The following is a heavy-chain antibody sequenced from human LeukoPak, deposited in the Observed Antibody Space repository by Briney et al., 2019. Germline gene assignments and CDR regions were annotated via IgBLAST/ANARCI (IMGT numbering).Heavy chain of an antibody. CDR2: ISGSGGST. Sequence: GGSLRLSCAASGFTFSSYAMSWVRQAPGKGPEWVSAISGSGGSTYYADSVKGRFTISRDNSKNTLYLQMNGLRAEDTAVYYCAKVPLDFAEGIDYFDYWGQGTLVTVSS. V-gene: IGHV3-23*01. CDR1: GFTFSSYA. J-gene: IGHJ4*02. CDR3: AKVPLDFAEGIDYFDY. D-gene: IGHD2-2*03.